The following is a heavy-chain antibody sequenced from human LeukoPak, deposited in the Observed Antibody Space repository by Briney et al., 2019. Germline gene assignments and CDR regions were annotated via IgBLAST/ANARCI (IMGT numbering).Heavy chain of an antibody. CDR2: IYSGGST. CDR3: ARDSVDTAMGYDY. CDR1: GFPVSSNY. D-gene: IGHD5-18*01. V-gene: IGHV3-53*01. J-gene: IGHJ4*02. Sequence: PGGSLRLSCAASGFPVSSNYMSWVRQAPGKGLEWVSVIYSGGSTYYADSVKGRFTISRDNSKNTLYLQMNSLRAEDTAVYYCARDSVDTAMGYDYWGQGTLVTVSS.